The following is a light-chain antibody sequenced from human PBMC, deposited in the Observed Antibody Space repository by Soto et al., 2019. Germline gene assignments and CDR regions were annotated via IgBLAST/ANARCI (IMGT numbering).Light chain of an antibody. CDR2: DAS. Sequence: IQMTQAPSTLCASLGDIVTITCRASQSISSWLAWYQQKPWKAPKLLIYDASSLESWVPSRFSGSGSGTEFTLTISSLQPDDFATYYCQQYNSYLFGQGTKVDIK. CDR3: QQYNSYL. CDR1: QSISSW. J-gene: IGKJ1*01. V-gene: IGKV1-5*01.